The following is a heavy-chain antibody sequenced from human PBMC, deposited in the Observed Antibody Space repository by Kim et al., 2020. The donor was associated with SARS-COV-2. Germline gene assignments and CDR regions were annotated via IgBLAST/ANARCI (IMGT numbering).Heavy chain of an antibody. D-gene: IGHD2-2*01. J-gene: IGHJ2*01. CDR2: TYYRSRWFY. CDR3: ARIAVGGNWYFDV. CDR1: GDSVSSNSTA. Sequence: SQTLSLTCVISGDSVSSNSTAWSWIRLSPSRGLEWLGRTYYRSRWFYDYAVSVTGRITFNSDTSKNQLSLQLNSVTPEDTAIYYCARIAVGGNWYFDVWGRGTLVTVSS. V-gene: IGHV6-1*01.